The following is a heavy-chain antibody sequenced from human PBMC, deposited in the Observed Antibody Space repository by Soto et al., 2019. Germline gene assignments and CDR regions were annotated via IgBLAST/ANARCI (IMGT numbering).Heavy chain of an antibody. D-gene: IGHD2-15*01. CDR3: ARDRQKALVVVAATGGFDY. CDR1: GFTFSSYS. J-gene: IGHJ4*02. V-gene: IGHV3-30*04. CDR2: ISFAGNNK. Sequence: GGSLRLSCAVSGFTFSSYSMHWVRQDPDMGLEWVAFISFAGNNKYYADSVKGRFTISRDNSNNMVYLEMNSLRPDDTAVYYCARDRQKALVVVAATGGFDYWGQGTPVTVSS.